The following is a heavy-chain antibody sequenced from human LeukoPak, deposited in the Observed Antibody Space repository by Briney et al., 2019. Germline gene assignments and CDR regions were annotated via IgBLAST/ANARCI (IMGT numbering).Heavy chain of an antibody. Sequence: TFSSYAMSWVRQAPGKGLEWIGSIYYSGSTYYNPSLKSRVTISVDTSKNQFSLKLSSVTAADTAVYYCARLVLGYCSSTSCYPPPMDVWGQGTTVTVSS. V-gene: IGHV4-39*01. CDR1: TFSSYA. J-gene: IGHJ6*02. CDR3: ARLVLGYCSSTSCYPPPMDV. CDR2: IYYSGST. D-gene: IGHD2-2*01.